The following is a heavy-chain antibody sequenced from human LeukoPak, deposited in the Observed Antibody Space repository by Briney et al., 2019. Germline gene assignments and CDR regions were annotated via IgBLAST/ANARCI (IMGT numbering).Heavy chain of an antibody. V-gene: IGHV3-48*03. J-gene: IGHJ4*02. Sequence: PGGSLRLSCAASGFTFSSYEMNWVRQAPGKGLEWVSYITFTSSTIHYADSVKDRFTISRDNAKSSLYLQMNSLRAEDTAVYYCAREDGSKYHWIQSFDYWGQGTLVTVSS. CDR2: ITFTSSTI. D-gene: IGHD5-18*01. CDR3: AREDGSKYHWIQSFDY. CDR1: GFTFSSYE.